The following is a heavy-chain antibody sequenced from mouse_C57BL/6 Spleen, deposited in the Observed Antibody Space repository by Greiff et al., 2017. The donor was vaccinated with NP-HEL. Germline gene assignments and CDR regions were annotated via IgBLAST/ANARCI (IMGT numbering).Heavy chain of an antibody. Sequence: EVKLMESGPELVKPGASVKISCKASGYSFTDYNMNWVKQSNGKSLEWIGVINPNYGTTSYNQKFKGKATLTVDQTSSTAYMQLNSLTSEDSTVYYCASSHYYGSSYYAMDYWGQGTSVTVSS. D-gene: IGHD1-1*01. V-gene: IGHV1-39*01. J-gene: IGHJ4*01. CDR3: ASSHYYGSSYYAMDY. CDR2: INPNYGTT. CDR1: GYSFTDYN.